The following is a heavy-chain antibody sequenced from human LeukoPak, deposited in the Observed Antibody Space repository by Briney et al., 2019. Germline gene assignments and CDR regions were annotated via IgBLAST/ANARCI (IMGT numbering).Heavy chain of an antibody. D-gene: IGHD3-10*01. Sequence: PGGSLRLSCAASGFTFSSYGMHWVRQAPGKGLEWVSAISGSGGSTYYADSVKGRFTISRDNSKNTLYLQMNSLRAEDTAVYYCANSYYYGSGGDYWGQGTLVTVSS. CDR3: ANSYYYGSGGDY. V-gene: IGHV3-23*01. CDR2: ISGSGGST. CDR1: GFTFSSYG. J-gene: IGHJ4*02.